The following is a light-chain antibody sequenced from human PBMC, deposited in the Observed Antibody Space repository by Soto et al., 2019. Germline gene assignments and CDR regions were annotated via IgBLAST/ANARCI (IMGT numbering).Light chain of an antibody. CDR3: SSYTSSNTEV. J-gene: IGLJ1*01. V-gene: IGLV2-14*03. Sequence: QSVLTQPASVSGSPGQSIPISCTGTSSDVGAYNYVSWYQHHPGKAPKLIIYDVSDRPSGVSNRFSASKSGSTASLTISGLQAEDEADYYCSSYTSSNTEVFGTGTKLTVL. CDR2: DVS. CDR1: SSDVGAYNY.